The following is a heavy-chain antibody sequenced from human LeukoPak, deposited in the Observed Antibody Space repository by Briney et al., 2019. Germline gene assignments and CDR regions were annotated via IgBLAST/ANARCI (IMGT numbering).Heavy chain of an antibody. J-gene: IGHJ4*02. V-gene: IGHV3-7*01. D-gene: IGHD2-21*02. CDR3: ARQGGRTAPFGY. CDR2: IKQDGSEK. Sequence: GGSLRLSCAASGFIFSNYWMSWVHQAPGKGLEWVANIKQDGSEKYYVDSVKGRFTISRDNAKSSPNLQMDSLRAEDTAVYYCARQGGRTAPFGYWGQGTLVTVSS. CDR1: GFIFSNYW.